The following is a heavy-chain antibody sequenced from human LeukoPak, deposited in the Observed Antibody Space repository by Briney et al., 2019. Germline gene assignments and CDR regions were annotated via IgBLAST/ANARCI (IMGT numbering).Heavy chain of an antibody. Sequence: KRGESLKISCKGSGYSFTSYWIGWVRQMPGKGLEWMGIIYPGDSDTRYSPSFQGQVTISADKSISTAYLQWSSLKASDTAMYYCARHNHYSSGWYENYGMDVWGQGTTVTVSS. CDR1: GYSFTSYW. V-gene: IGHV5-51*01. CDR3: ARHNHYSSGWYENYGMDV. D-gene: IGHD6-19*01. CDR2: IYPGDSDT. J-gene: IGHJ6*02.